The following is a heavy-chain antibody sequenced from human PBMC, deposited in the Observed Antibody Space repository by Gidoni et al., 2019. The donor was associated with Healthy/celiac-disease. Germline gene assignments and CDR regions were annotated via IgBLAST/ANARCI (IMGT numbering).Heavy chain of an antibody. CDR2: IYTSGST. J-gene: IGHJ4*02. Sequence: QVQLQESGPGLVKPSQTLSLTCTVSGGSISSGSYYWSWIRQPAGKGLEWIGRIYTSGSTNYNPSLKSRVTISGDTSKNQFSLKLSSVTAADTAVYYCARGWGPSPEGPYYFDYWGQGTLVTVSS. V-gene: IGHV4-61*02. CDR3: ARGWGPSPEGPYYFDY. D-gene: IGHD3-16*01. CDR1: GGSISSGSYY.